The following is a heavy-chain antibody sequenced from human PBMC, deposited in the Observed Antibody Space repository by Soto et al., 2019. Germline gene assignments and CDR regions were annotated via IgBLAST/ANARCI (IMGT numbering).Heavy chain of an antibody. D-gene: IGHD3-3*01. Sequence: EVQLLDSGGGLVQPGGSLRLSCAASGFTFSRYAMSWVRQAPGKGLEWVSAISGNGGGTYYADSVKGRFTISRDNSISTLYLQMSSLRAEDTAVYYCAKDPGPPSYDFWSGYSFDHWGQGTLVTVSS. CDR2: ISGNGGGT. J-gene: IGHJ4*02. CDR3: AKDPGPPSYDFWSGYSFDH. CDR1: GFTFSRYA. V-gene: IGHV3-23*01.